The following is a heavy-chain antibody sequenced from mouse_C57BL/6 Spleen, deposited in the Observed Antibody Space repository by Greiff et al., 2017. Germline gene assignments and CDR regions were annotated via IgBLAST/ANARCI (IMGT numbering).Heavy chain of an antibody. Sequence: VQLQQPGAELVRPGSSVKLSCKASGYTFTSYWMHWVKQRPIQGLEWIGNIDPSDSGTHYNQKFKDKATLTVDKSSSTAYMQLSSLTSEDSAVYYCARWGSNYYAMDYWGQGTSVTVSS. CDR1: GYTFTSYW. V-gene: IGHV1-52*01. J-gene: IGHJ4*01. D-gene: IGHD2-5*01. CDR3: ARWGSNYYAMDY. CDR2: IDPSDSGT.